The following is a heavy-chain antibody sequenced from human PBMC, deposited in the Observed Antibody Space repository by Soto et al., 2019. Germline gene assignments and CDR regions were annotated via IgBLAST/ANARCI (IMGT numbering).Heavy chain of an antibody. J-gene: IGHJ4*02. V-gene: IGHV3-9*01. CDR2: ISWNSGDI. Sequence: EVQLVESGGGSVQPGRSLRLSCAASGFSFDDYGMHWVRQGPGKGLEGVSGISWNSGDIYYADSVKGRFTISRDNAKRSLYLQMNSLRTEDTALYYCAKYNDLARDGRFDYWGQGILVTVSS. D-gene: IGHD1-1*01. CDR1: GFSFDDYG. CDR3: AKYNDLARDGRFDY.